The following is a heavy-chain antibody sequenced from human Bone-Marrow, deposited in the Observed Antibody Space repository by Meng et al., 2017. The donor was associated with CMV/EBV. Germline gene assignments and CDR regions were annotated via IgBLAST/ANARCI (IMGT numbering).Heavy chain of an antibody. V-gene: IGHV3-30*02. CDR3: AKARSVVTPYYFDY. D-gene: IGHD4-23*01. Sequence: GESLKISCAASGFTFSSYGMHWVRQAPGKGLEWVAFIRYDGSNKYYADSVKGRFTISRDNSKNTLYLQMNSLRAEDTAVYYCAKARSVVTPYYFDYWGQGTWSPSPQ. CDR1: GFTFSSYG. J-gene: IGHJ4*02. CDR2: IRYDGSNK.